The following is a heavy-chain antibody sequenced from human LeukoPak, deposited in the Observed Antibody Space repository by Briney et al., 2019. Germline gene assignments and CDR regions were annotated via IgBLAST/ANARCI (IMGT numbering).Heavy chain of an antibody. J-gene: IGHJ6*03. V-gene: IGHV4-61*02. CDR2: IYTSGNT. D-gene: IGHD2-2*01. Sequence: PSETLSLTCTVSRGSISSGSYYWSWIRQPAGKGLEWIGRIYTSGNTNYNPSLKSRVTISVDTSKNQFSLKLSSVTAADTAVYYCARLPAAIYYYYYMDVWGKGTTVTVSS. CDR3: ARLPAAIYYYYYMDV. CDR1: RGSISSGSYY.